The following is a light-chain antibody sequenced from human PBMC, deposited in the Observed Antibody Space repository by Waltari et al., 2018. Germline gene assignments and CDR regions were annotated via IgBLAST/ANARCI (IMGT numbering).Light chain of an antibody. V-gene: IGLV1-51*01. J-gene: IGLJ3*02. CDR3: GTWDSSLSAGV. CDR1: SSNIGNNS. Sequence: QSVLTQPPSVSAAPGQKVTISCSGSSSNIGNNSVSWYHQHPGTAPKVLIYDNNKRPSGIPDRFSGSKSGTSATLGITGLQTGDEADYYCGTWDSSLSAGVFGGGTKLTVL. CDR2: DNN.